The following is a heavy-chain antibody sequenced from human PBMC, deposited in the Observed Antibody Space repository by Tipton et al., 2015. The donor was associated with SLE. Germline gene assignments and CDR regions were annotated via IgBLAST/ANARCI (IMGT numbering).Heavy chain of an antibody. CDR1: GFTFSDYF. CDR2: ISDSGTTI. J-gene: IGHJ4*02. CDR3: ARREMSTITFDF. D-gene: IGHD5-24*01. Sequence: RLSCAASGFTFSDYFMSWIRQAPGKGLEWVSYISDSGTTIYYADSVKGRFTVSRDSANKSLYLQMNSLRAEDTAVYYCARREMSTITFDFWGQGTLVTVSS. V-gene: IGHV3-11*01.